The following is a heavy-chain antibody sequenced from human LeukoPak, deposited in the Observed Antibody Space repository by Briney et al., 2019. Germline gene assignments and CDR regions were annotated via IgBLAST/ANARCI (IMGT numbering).Heavy chain of an antibody. CDR3: ARDEIAAFDY. CDR1: GFTFSDYY. J-gene: IGHJ4*02. CDR2: ISSSSNSI. Sequence: GGSLRLSCVASGFTFSDYYMNWIRQAPGKGLEWVTYISSSSNSIYYRDSVKGRFTVSRDNAKNSLYLQTNSLRAEDTAIYYCARDEIAAFDYWGQGTLVTVSS. D-gene: IGHD6-13*01. V-gene: IGHV3-11*01.